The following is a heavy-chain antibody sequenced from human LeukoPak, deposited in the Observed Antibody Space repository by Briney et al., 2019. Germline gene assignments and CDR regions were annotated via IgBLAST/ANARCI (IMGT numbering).Heavy chain of an antibody. CDR2: IYPRDGST. CDR3: ARDREGFDY. Sequence: ASVKVSCKASGYTFTSNYIHWVRQAPGQGLEWMGMIYPRDGSTSYAQKFQGRVTVTRDKSTSTVHMELSGLRSEDTDVYYCARDREGFDYWGQGTMVTVSS. J-gene: IGHJ4*02. CDR1: GYTFTSNY. V-gene: IGHV1-46*01.